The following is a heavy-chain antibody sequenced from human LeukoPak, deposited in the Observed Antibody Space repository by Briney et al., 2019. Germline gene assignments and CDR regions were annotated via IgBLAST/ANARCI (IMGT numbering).Heavy chain of an antibody. CDR1: GFTFSSYG. J-gene: IGHJ5*02. D-gene: IGHD3-10*01. V-gene: IGHV3-30*18. Sequence: GRSLRLSCAASGFTFSSYGMHWVRQAPGKGLEWVAVISYDGSNKYYADSVKGRFTISRDNSKNTLYLQMNSLRAEDTAVYYCAKDRPTQTYGGWFGPWGQGTLVTVSS. CDR2: ISYDGSNK. CDR3: AKDRPTQTYGGWFGP.